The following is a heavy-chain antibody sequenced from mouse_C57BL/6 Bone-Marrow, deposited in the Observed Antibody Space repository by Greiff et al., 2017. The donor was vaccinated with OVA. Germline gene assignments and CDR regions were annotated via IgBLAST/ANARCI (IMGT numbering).Heavy chain of an antibody. CDR3: AIEEGYYYAFDD. V-gene: IGHV1-74*01. CDR2: IHPSDSDT. Sequence: QVQLQQPGAELVKPGASVKVSCKASGYTFTSYWMHWVKQRPGQGLEWIGRIHPSDSDTNYNQKFKVKATLTVDKSSSTAYMQLSSLTSEDSAVYDCAIEEGYYYAFDDWGQGTTLTVSS. CDR1: GYTFTSYW. J-gene: IGHJ2*01. D-gene: IGHD1-1*02.